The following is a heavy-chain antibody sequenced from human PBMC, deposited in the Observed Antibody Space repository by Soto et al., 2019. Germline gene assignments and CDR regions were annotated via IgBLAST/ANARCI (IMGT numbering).Heavy chain of an antibody. CDR2: ISGSGGST. V-gene: IGHV3-23*01. D-gene: IGHD3-10*01. CDR1: GFTFSSYA. J-gene: IGHJ5*02. Sequence: GGSLRLSCAASGFTFSSYAMSWVRQDPGKGLEWVSAISGSGGSTYYADSVKGRFTISRDNSKNTLYLQMNSLRAEDTAVYYCAKDQKHYYGSGSYHNGYNWFDPWGQGTLVTVSS. CDR3: AKDQKHYYGSGSYHNGYNWFDP.